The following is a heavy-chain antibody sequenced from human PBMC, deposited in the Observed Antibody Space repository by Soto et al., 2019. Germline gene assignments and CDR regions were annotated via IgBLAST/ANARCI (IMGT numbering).Heavy chain of an antibody. D-gene: IGHD4-17*01. CDR2: IIPILGIA. J-gene: IGHJ4*02. Sequence: ASGKVSCKASGGTFSSYTISWVRQAPGQGLEWMGRIIPILGIANYAQKFQGRVTITADKSTSTAYMELSSLRSEDTAVYYCAREGDTTVIDYWGQGTLVTVSS. CDR3: AREGDTTVIDY. V-gene: IGHV1-69*04. CDR1: GGTFSSYT.